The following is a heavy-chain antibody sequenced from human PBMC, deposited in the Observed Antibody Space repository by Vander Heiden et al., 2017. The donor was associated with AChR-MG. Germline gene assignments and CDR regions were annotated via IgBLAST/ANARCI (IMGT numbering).Heavy chain of an antibody. CDR2: ISWNSGSI. CDR1: GFTFDDYA. V-gene: IGHV3-9*01. J-gene: IGHJ6*02. CDR3: AKGSGYYTDYYYGMDV. D-gene: IGHD3-3*01. Sequence: EVQLVESGGGLVQPGRSLRLSCAASGFTFDDYAMHWVRQAPGKGLEWVSGISWNSGSIGYADSVKGRFTISRDNAKNSLYLQMNSLRAEDTALYYCAKGSGYYTDYYYGMDVWGQGTTVTVSS.